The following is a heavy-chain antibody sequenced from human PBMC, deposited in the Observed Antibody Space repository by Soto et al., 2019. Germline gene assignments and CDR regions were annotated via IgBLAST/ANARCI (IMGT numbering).Heavy chain of an antibody. V-gene: IGHV1-69*13. Sequence: SVKVSCKASGGTFSKYKITWVRQAPRQGLEWMGGIIPVFGTANYAQKFQGRVTITADESTSTAYMEVSSLRSEDTAVYYCARQMVRGVNLPPTYSGSYYDFDYWGQGTLVTVSS. CDR2: IIPVFGTA. CDR1: GGTFSKYK. D-gene: IGHD1-26*01. CDR3: ARQMVRGVNLPPTYSGSYYDFDY. J-gene: IGHJ4*02.